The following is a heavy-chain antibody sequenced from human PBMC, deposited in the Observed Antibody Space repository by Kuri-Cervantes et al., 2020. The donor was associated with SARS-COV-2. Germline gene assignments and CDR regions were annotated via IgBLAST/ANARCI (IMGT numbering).Heavy chain of an antibody. CDR2: IYWDDDK. CDR1: GFSLSTSGVG. Sequence: SGPTLVKPPQTLTLTCTFSGFSLSTSGVGVGWIRQPPGKALEWLALIYWDDDKRYGPSLKSRLTITKDTSKNQVVLTMTNMDPVDTATYYCARTTMVRGVALNYFDYWGQGTLVTVSS. D-gene: IGHD3-10*01. V-gene: IGHV2-5*05. J-gene: IGHJ4*02. CDR3: ARTTMVRGVALNYFDY.